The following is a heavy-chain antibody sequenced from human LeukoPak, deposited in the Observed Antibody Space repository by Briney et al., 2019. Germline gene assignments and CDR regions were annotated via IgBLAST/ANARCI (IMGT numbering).Heavy chain of an antibody. CDR1: GFTFSSYA. CDR2: ITASGGNT. D-gene: IGHD4-23*01. Sequence: PGGSLRLSCAASGFTFSSYAMGWVRQAPGKGLEWVSAITASGGNTYYADSVKGRFTISRDNAKNSLYLQMNSLRAEDTAVYYCARDPTTVVTYDYWGQGTLVTVSS. CDR3: ARDPTTVVTYDY. J-gene: IGHJ4*02. V-gene: IGHV3-23*01.